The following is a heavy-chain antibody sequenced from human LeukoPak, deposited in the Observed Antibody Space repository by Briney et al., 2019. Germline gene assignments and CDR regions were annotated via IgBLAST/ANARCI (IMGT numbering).Heavy chain of an antibody. J-gene: IGHJ5*02. V-gene: IGHV4-39*01. D-gene: IGHD6-13*01. CDR1: GGSISSSSYY. Sequence: SETLSLTCTVSGGSISSSSYYWGWIRQPPGKGLEWIGSIYYSGSTYYNPSLKSRVTISVDTSKNQFSLKLSSVTAADTAVYYCARHPHSYYSSSWYWFDPWGQGTLATVSS. CDR3: ARHPHSYYSSSWYWFDP. CDR2: IYYSGST.